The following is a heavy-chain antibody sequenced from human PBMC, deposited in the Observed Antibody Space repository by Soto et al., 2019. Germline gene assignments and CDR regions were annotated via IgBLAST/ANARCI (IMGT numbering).Heavy chain of an antibody. D-gene: IGHD6-19*01. V-gene: IGHV3-73*02. J-gene: IGHJ4*02. Sequence: EVQLVESGGGLVQPGGSLTLSCAASGFTFSGSAMHWVRQASGKGLEWVGRIRSKANSYATAYAASVKGRFTISRDDSKNTAYLQMNSLKTEDTAVYYCTRPKGSGWYLDYWGQGTLVTVSS. CDR1: GFTFSGSA. CDR3: TRPKGSGWYLDY. CDR2: IRSKANSYAT.